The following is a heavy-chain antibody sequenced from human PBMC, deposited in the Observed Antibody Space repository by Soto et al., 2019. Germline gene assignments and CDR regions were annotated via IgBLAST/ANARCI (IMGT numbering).Heavy chain of an antibody. CDR2: IYYSGST. D-gene: IGHD3-22*01. CDR3: DYYDSSAPPAGY. CDR1: GGSISSSSYY. Sequence: SETLSLTCTFSGGSISSSSYYWCGIRQPPGKGLEWIGSIYYSGSTYYNPSLKSRVTISVDTSKNQFSLKLSSVTAADTAVYYCDYYDSSAPPAGYWGQGTLVTVSS. J-gene: IGHJ4*02. V-gene: IGHV4-39*01.